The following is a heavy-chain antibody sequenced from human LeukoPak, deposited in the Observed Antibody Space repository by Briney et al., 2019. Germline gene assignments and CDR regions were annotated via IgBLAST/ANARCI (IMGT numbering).Heavy chain of an antibody. D-gene: IGHD2-2*01. CDR1: GGSFSGYY. CDR2: INHSGST. V-gene: IGHV4-34*01. J-gene: IGHJ6*04. Sequence: SETLSLTCAVYGGSFSGYYWSWIRQPPGKGLEWIGEINHSGSTNYNPSLKSRVTISVDTSKNQFSLKLSSVTAADTAVYYCARDVVVPAAMRGYYYYYYGMDVWAKGPRSPSPQ. CDR3: ARDVVVPAAMRGYYYYYYGMDV.